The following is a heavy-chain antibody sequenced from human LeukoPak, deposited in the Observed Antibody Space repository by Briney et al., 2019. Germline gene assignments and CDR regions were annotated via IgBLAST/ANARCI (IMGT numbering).Heavy chain of an antibody. D-gene: IGHD3-22*01. CDR2: ISSSSSTI. V-gene: IGHV3-48*01. Sequence: GGSLRLSCAASGFTFSSYSMNWVRQAPGKGLEWVSYISSSSSTIYYADSVKGRFTISRDNSKNTLYLQMNSLRAEDTAVYYCAKSKPFYYYDSSGYYYDFDYWGQGTLVTVSS. CDR1: GFTFSSYS. J-gene: IGHJ4*02. CDR3: AKSKPFYYYDSSGYYYDFDY.